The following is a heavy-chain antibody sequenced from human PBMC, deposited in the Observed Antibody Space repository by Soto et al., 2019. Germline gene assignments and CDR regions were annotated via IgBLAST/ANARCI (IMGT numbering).Heavy chain of an antibody. Sequence: ASVKVSCKASGYTFTSYVISWVRQAPGQGLEWMGWISAYNGNTNYVQKLQGRVTMTTDTSTSTAYMELRSLRSDDTAVYYCAKAWYSSGWNDAFDIWGQGTMVTVSS. D-gene: IGHD6-19*01. J-gene: IGHJ3*02. V-gene: IGHV1-18*01. CDR3: AKAWYSSGWNDAFDI. CDR2: ISAYNGNT. CDR1: GYTFTSYV.